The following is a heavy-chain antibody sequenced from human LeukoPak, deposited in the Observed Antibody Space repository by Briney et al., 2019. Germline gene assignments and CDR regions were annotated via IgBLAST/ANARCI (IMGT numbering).Heavy chain of an antibody. CDR1: GFTFSRYW. Sequence: PGGSLRLSCAASGFTFSRYWMHWVRQAPGKGLVWVSRINSDGGATTYADSVKGRSTISRDNAKNTLYLQMNSLRAEDTAAYYCAREDTAMAHDTFDIWGQGTLVTVSS. D-gene: IGHD5-18*01. CDR3: AREDTAMAHDTFDI. J-gene: IGHJ3*02. CDR2: INSDGGAT. V-gene: IGHV3-74*01.